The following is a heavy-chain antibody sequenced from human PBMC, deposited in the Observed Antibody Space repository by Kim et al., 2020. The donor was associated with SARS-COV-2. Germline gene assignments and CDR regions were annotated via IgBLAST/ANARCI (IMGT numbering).Heavy chain of an antibody. V-gene: IGHV1-46*01. Sequence: TYEQKFRGRVPMTRDTSTKTVYMELSSLRSDDTAVYFCARDPGAIGNFDYWGQGTLVTVSS. D-gene: IGHD3-10*01. J-gene: IGHJ4*02. CDR3: ARDPGAIGNFDY.